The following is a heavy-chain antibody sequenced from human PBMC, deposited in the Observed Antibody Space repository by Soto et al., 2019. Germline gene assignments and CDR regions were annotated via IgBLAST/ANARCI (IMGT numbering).Heavy chain of an antibody. CDR1: GFTFSTYA. V-gene: IGHV3-23*01. CDR2: ITGSGGST. Sequence: EVQLLESGGGLVQPGGSLRLSCAASGFTFSTYAMSWVRQAPGKGLEWVSTITGSGGSTYYADSVKGRFTISRDKSKNALYLEMNSLRAEDTAVYYCAKGTWSGSYEGYFDYWGQGTLVTVSS. CDR3: AKGTWSGSYEGYFDY. D-gene: IGHD1-26*01. J-gene: IGHJ4*02.